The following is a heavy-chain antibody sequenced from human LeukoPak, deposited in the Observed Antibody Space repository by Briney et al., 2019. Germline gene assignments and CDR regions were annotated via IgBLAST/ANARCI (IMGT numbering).Heavy chain of an antibody. Sequence: GGSLRLSCAASGFTVSSNYMSWVRQAPGKGLEWVSVIYSGGSTYYADSVKGRFTISRDNSKNTLYLQMNSLRAEDTAVYYCASSYSRDAFDIWGQETMVTVSS. CDR1: GFTVSSNY. CDR2: IYSGGST. CDR3: ASSYSRDAFDI. V-gene: IGHV3-66*01. J-gene: IGHJ3*02. D-gene: IGHD3-10*01.